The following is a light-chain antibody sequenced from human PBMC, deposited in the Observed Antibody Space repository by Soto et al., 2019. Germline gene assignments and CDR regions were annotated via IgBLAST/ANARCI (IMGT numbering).Light chain of an antibody. CDR1: SSDVGGYNY. J-gene: IGLJ1*01. CDR2: DVS. CDR3: SSYTSISTWV. V-gene: IGLV2-14*01. Sequence: QSALTQPASVSGSPGQSITISCTGTSSDVGGYNYVSWYQQHPGKAPKLMIYDVSNRPSGVSNRFSGSKSGNTASLTISGLQVEDEADYYCSSYTSISTWVFGTGTKVAVL.